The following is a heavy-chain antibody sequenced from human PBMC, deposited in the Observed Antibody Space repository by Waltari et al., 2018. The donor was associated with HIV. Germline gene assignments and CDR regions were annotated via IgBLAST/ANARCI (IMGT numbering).Heavy chain of an antibody. V-gene: IGHV1-8*02. CDR2: MNPDNGDA. CDR3: TKGRRGALFGDE. J-gene: IGHJ4*02. Sequence: QVQLVQSGAEIKKPRASVRISCKAFGYSFIDFDINWVRRPPGRGLAWVGWMNPDNGDAGYGHKFKGRFSLTRDTSTDTAYMDVDNLKSEDTAIYYCTKGRRGALFGDEWGQGTLVTVSS. CDR1: GYSFIDFD. D-gene: IGHD3-3*01.